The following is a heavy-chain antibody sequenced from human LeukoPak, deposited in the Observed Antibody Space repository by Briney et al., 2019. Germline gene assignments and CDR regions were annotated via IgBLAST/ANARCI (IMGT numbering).Heavy chain of an antibody. Sequence: GASVKVSCKASGYTFTGYYKHWVRQAPGQGLEWMGWINPNSGGTNYAQKFQGRVTMTRDTSISTAYMELSRLRSDDTAVYYCARWGYCSGGSCHHYYYGMDVWGQGTTVTVSS. J-gene: IGHJ6*02. CDR1: GYTFTGYY. V-gene: IGHV1-2*02. CDR3: ARWGYCSGGSCHHYYYGMDV. D-gene: IGHD2-15*01. CDR2: INPNSGGT.